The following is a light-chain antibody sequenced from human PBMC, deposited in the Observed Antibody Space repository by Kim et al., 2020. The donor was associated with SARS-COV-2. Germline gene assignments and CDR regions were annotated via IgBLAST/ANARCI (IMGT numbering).Light chain of an antibody. J-gene: IGKJ5*01. CDR2: WAS. CDR3: QQYYSLPLT. Sequence: TTISCKSSHGVLTSNNRNSVAWYQKKPGQPPKLIIYWASTRESGVPDRFSGSGSGTDFTLIINSLQAEDVATYYCQQYYSLPLTFGQGTRLEIK. CDR1: HGVLTSNNRNS. V-gene: IGKV4-1*01.